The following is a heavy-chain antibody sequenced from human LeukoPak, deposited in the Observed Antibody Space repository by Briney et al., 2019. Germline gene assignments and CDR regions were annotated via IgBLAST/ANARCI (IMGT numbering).Heavy chain of an antibody. V-gene: IGHV4-59*12. J-gene: IGHJ5*02. CDR3: ARAPGDNWFDP. CDR1: GGSISSYY. CDR2: INYSGST. Sequence: SETLSLTCTVSGGSISSYYWSWIRQPPGKGLEYIGYINYSGSTDYNPSLRSRATISVDTSKNQFSLKLSSVTAADTAVYYCARAPGDNWFDPWGQGTLVTVSS.